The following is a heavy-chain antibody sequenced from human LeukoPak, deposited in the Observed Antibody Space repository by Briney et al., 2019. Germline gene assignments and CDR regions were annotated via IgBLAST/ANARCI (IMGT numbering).Heavy chain of an antibody. Sequence: HRGGSLRLSCAASGFIFKDYEMNWVRQTPGKGLEWVSAIIGSDDGTYYADSVKGRFTISRHNSRNTLYLQMNTLRAEDTAVYFCAKSPVSSCRGSFCYPFYYWGQGHLVTVS. CDR1: GFIFKDYE. J-gene: IGHJ4*02. D-gene: IGHD2-15*01. CDR2: IIGSDDGT. CDR3: AKSPVSSCRGSFCYPFYY. V-gene: IGHV3-23*01.